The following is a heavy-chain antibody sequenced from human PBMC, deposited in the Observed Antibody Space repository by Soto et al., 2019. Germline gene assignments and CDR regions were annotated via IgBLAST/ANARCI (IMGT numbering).Heavy chain of an antibody. CDR3: ARDKRRGVAVATTVIDY. J-gene: IGHJ4*02. CDR1: GGTFSRDP. D-gene: IGHD6-19*01. V-gene: IGHV1-69*13. CDR2: IIPILGTA. Sequence: SVKVYCKASGGTFSRDPGSWRRQAHGQGLEWMGGIIPILGTANYAQKFQGRVTITADESTSTAYMELSSLRSEDTAVYYCARDKRRGVAVATTVIDYWGQGPLVTVSS.